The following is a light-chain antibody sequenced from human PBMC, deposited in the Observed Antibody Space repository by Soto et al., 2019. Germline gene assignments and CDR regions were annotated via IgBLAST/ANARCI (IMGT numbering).Light chain of an antibody. CDR1: SSNIGTGYD. CDR2: GHN. V-gene: IGLV1-40*01. J-gene: IGLJ2*01. Sequence: QSALTQPPSVSGAPGQRVTISCTGSSSNIGTGYDVHWYQQLPGTAPKLLIYGHNNRPSGVPDRFSASKSGTSASLAITGLQAEDEADYYCQSYDTSLSGSVVFGGGTKVTVL. CDR3: QSYDTSLSGSVV.